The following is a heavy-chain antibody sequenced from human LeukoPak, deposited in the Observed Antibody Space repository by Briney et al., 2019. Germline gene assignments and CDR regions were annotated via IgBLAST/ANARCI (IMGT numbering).Heavy chain of an antibody. CDR1: GFTFSSYE. V-gene: IGHV3-48*03. J-gene: IGHJ4*02. D-gene: IGHD3-3*01. CDR2: ISSSGSTI. Sequence: GGSLRLSCAASGFTFSSYEMNWVRQAPGKGLEWVSYISSSGSTIYYADSVKGRFTISGDNAKNSLYLQMNSLRAEDTAVYYCAREGEYDSVDYWGQGTLVTVSS. CDR3: AREGEYDSVDY.